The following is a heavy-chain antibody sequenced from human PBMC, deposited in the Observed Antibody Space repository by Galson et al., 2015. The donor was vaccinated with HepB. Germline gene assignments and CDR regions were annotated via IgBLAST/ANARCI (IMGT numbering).Heavy chain of an antibody. J-gene: IGHJ4*02. CDR1: GYTLTELS. D-gene: IGHD2-2*01. CDR3: ATVPPWGGYCSSTSCYHFDY. V-gene: IGHV1-24*01. Sequence: SVKVSCKVSGYTLTELSMHWVRQAPGKGLEWMGGFDPEDGEAIYAQKFQGRVTMTEDTSTDTAYMELSSLRSEDTAVYYCATVPPWGGYCSSTSCYHFDYWGQWTLVTVSS. CDR2: FDPEDGEA.